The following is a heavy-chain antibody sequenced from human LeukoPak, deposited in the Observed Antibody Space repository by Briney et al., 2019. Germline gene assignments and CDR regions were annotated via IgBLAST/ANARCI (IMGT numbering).Heavy chain of an antibody. D-gene: IGHD4-17*01. V-gene: IGHV4-59*01. J-gene: IGHJ6*02. Sequence: SETPSLTCTVSGGSISYYYWSWTRQSPGKGLEWIGYIYYSGSTNYNPSLKSRVTISVDTSKNQFSLQLRSVTAADTAVYYCAREDPQTTVPEGMDVWGQGTTVTVSS. CDR1: GGSISYYY. CDR3: AREDPQTTVPEGMDV. CDR2: IYYSGST.